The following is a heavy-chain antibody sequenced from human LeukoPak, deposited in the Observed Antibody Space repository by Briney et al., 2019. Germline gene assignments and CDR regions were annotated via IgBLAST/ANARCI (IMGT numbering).Heavy chain of an antibody. CDR2: IKQGGSEK. V-gene: IGHV3-7*04. CDR3: ARVLTGTTFSFDY. CDR1: GFTFSSYW. J-gene: IGHJ4*02. Sequence: QPGGSLRLSCAASGFTFSSYWMSWVRQAPGKGLEWVANIKQGGSEKYYVDSVKGRFTISRDNAKNSLYLQMNSLRAEDTAVYYCARVLTGTTFSFDYWGQGTLVTVSS. D-gene: IGHD1-7*01.